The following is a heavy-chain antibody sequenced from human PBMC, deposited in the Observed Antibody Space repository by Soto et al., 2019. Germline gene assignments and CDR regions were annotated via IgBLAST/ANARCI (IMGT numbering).Heavy chain of an antibody. CDR1: GGSISSYY. CDR3: ARAGYCTKGVCSRTPFDY. J-gene: IGHJ4*02. CDR2: IYYSGST. D-gene: IGHD2-8*01. V-gene: IGHV4-59*01. Sequence: SETLSLTCTVSGGSISSYYWSWIRQPPGKGLEWIGYIYYSGSTNYNPSLKSRVTISVDTSKNQFSLKLSSVTAADTAVYYCARAGYCTKGVCSRTPFDYWGQGTLVTVSS.